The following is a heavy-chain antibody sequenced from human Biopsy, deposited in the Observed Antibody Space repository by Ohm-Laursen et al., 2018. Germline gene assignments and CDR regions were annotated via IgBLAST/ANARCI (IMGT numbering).Heavy chain of an antibody. Sequence: SLRLSRAASGFTFRDYNMNWIRQAPGKGLEWISHISSSGTTIYYGDVVRGRFTISRDNDKNSLFLQMNSLRADDTAVYYCTGRYDIGAYGVDVWGQGTTVIVSS. J-gene: IGHJ6*02. CDR3: TGRYDIGAYGVDV. V-gene: IGHV3-11*01. CDR2: ISSSGTTI. CDR1: GFTFRDYN. D-gene: IGHD3-9*01.